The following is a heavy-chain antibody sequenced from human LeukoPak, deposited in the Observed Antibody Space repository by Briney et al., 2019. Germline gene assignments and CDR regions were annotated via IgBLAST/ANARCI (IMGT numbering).Heavy chain of an antibody. Sequence: PGGSLRLSCAASGFTFSGYGMNWVRQAPGKGLEWDSYISSSGSHIYYADSVRGRFTISRDNSKNTLYLQMNSLRAEDTAVYYCAKGARRGGSGSSYFDYWGQGTLVTVSS. CDR3: AKGARRGGSGSSYFDY. J-gene: IGHJ4*02. CDR1: GFTFSGYG. D-gene: IGHD1-26*01. CDR2: ISSSGSHI. V-gene: IGHV3-48*01.